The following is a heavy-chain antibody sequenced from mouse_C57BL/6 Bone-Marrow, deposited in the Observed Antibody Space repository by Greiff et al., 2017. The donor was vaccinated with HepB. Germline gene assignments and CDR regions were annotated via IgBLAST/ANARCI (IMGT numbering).Heavy chain of an antibody. Sequence: EVKLVESGGDLVKPGGSLKLSCAASGFTFSSYGMSWVRQTPDKRLEWVATISNGGSYTYYPDSVKGRFTISRDNAKNTLYLQMSSLKSEDTAMYYCARHAYYYGSSYGFAYWGQGTLVTVSA. D-gene: IGHD1-1*01. V-gene: IGHV5-6*01. CDR2: ISNGGSYT. CDR1: GFTFSSYG. CDR3: ARHAYYYGSSYGFAY. J-gene: IGHJ3*01.